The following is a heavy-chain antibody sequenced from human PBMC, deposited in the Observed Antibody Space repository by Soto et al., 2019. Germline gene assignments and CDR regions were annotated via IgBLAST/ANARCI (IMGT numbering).Heavy chain of an antibody. V-gene: IGHV1-3*01. D-gene: IGHD6-19*01. J-gene: IGHJ4*02. CDR1: GYSFSSYA. CDR3: ARAVAVPADFDY. CDR2: INAGNGNT. Sequence: ASVKVSCKASGYSFSSYAMHWVRQAPGQRLEWMGWINAGNGNTKYSQKLQGRVTITRDTSASTAYMELSSLRSEDTAVYYCARAVAVPADFDYWGQGTLVTVSS.